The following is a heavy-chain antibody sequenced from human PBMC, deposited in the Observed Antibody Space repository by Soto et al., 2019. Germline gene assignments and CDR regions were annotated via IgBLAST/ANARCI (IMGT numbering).Heavy chain of an antibody. CDR3: ARDHRYNWNDEGWFDP. V-gene: IGHV1-8*01. J-gene: IGHJ5*02. Sequence: QVQLVQSGAEVKKPGASVKVSCKASGYMFSTYDINWVRQAPGQGLKWMGWLNPNSGNTGYAQKFQGRVTMTRNTSINTAYMELSSLGSDDTAVYYCARDHRYNWNDEGWFDPWGQGTLVTVSS. CDR1: GYMFSTYD. D-gene: IGHD1-20*01. CDR2: LNPNSGNT.